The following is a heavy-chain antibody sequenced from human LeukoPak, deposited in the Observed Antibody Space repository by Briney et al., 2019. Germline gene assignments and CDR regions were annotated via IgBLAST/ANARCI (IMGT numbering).Heavy chain of an antibody. CDR3: ARGDYNVGNWFDP. CDR2: IYYSGST. CDR1: GGSISSSSYY. Sequence: SETLSLTCTVSGGSISSSSYYWGWIRQPPGKWLEWIGSIYYSGSTYYNPSLKSRVTISVDTSKNQFSLKLSSVTAADTAVYYCARGDYNVGNWFDPWGQGTLVTVSS. D-gene: IGHD4-11*01. J-gene: IGHJ5*02. V-gene: IGHV4-39*07.